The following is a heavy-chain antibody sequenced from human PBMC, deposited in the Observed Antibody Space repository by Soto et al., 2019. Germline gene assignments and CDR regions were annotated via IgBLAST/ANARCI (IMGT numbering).Heavy chain of an antibody. Sequence: SETLSLTCTVSGGSISSYYWGWIRQPPGKGLEWIGSIYYSGSTYYNPSLKSRVTISVDTSKNQFSLKLSSVTAADTAVYYCARGGCSGGSCYLPYISDYYYYGMDVWGQGTTVTVSS. CDR1: GGSISSYY. CDR3: ARGGCSGGSCYLPYISDYYYYGMDV. V-gene: IGHV4-39*07. D-gene: IGHD2-15*01. J-gene: IGHJ6*02. CDR2: IYYSGST.